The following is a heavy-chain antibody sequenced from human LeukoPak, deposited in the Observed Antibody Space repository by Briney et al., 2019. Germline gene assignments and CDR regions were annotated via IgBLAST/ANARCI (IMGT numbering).Heavy chain of an antibody. CDR3: AYDTYGSGSYYEDY. D-gene: IGHD3-10*01. J-gene: IGHJ4*02. CDR2: IIPIFGIA. V-gene: IGHV1-69*04. CDR1: GGTFSSYA. Sequence: EASVKVSCKASGGTFSSYAISWVRQAPGQGLEWMGRIIPIFGIANYAQKFQGRVTITADKSTSTAYMELSSLRSEDTAVYYCAYDTYGSGSYYEDYWGQGTLATVSS.